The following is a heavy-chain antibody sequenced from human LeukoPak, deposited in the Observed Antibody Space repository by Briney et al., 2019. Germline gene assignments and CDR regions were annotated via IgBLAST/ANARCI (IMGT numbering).Heavy chain of an antibody. V-gene: IGHV3-30-3*01. CDR3: AKDPQYYYDSSGELDY. CDR2: ISYDGSNK. Sequence: GRSLRLSCAASGFTFSSYAMHWVRQAPGTGLEWVAVISYDGSNKYYADSVKGRFTISRDNSKNMLYLQMNSLRAEDTAVYYCAKDPQYYYDSSGELDYWGQGTLVTVSS. J-gene: IGHJ4*02. D-gene: IGHD3-22*01. CDR1: GFTFSSYA.